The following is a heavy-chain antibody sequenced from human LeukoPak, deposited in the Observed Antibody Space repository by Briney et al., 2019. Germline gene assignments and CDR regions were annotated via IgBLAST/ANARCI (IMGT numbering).Heavy chain of an antibody. CDR2: IWYDGSNK. V-gene: IGHV3-33*08. Sequence: GGPLRLSCAASGFTFSSYAMSWVPQAPGKGLEGVAVIWYDGSNKYYADSVKGGFTISRDNSKNTLYLQMNSLRAEDTAVYYCARDSAVPASDAFDIWGQGTMVTVSS. D-gene: IGHD2-2*01. CDR1: GFTFSSYA. J-gene: IGHJ3*02. CDR3: ARDSAVPASDAFDI.